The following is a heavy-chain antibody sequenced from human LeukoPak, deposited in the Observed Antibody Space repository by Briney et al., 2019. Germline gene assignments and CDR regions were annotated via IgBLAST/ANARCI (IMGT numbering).Heavy chain of an antibody. J-gene: IGHJ4*02. CDR1: GFTFSSYW. V-gene: IGHV3-74*01. Sequence: GGSLRLSCAASGFTFSSYWMHWVRQVPGKGLVWVSRINRDGSSTNSADSVKGRFTISRDNAKNTLYLQMNSLGADDTAIYYCARDLDHYERSTYLWGQGTQVTVSS. CDR3: ARDLDHYERSTYL. D-gene: IGHD3-22*01. CDR2: INRDGSST.